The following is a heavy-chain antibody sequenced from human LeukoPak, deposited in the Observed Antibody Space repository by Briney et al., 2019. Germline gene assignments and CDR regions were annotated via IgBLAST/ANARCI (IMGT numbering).Heavy chain of an antibody. CDR2: AGWAGGTT. D-gene: IGHD3-10*02. V-gene: IGHV3-43*01. CDR1: GFNFDRYT. CDR3: AKELDTMFFDY. Sequence: PRGSLRLSCATSGFNFDRYTIHWVRQAPGKGLEWVSLAGWAGGTTFYSDSVRSRFTISRDSGRKSVYLQMNSLTTDDTAFYFCAKELDTMFFDYWGQGALVTVSS. J-gene: IGHJ4*02.